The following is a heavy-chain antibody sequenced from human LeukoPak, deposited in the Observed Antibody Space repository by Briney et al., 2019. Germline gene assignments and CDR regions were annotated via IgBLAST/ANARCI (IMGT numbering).Heavy chain of an antibody. CDR1: GGSISSYY. J-gene: IGHJ3*02. D-gene: IGHD4-17*01. CDR2: IYYSGST. V-gene: IGHV4-59*01. Sequence: SETLSLTRTVSGGSISSYYWSWIRQPPGKGLEWIGYIYYSGSTNYNPSLKSRVTISVDTSKNQFSLKLSSVTAADTAVYYCARAPYGDAFDIWGQGTMVTVSS. CDR3: ARAPYGDAFDI.